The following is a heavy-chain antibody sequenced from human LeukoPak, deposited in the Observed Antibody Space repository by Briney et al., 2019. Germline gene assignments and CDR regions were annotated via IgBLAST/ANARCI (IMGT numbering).Heavy chain of an antibody. J-gene: IGHJ3*02. CDR3: SRGPTLGLDI. CDR2: INPNSGDT. Sequence: ASVKVSCKASGYTFTAYYIHWVRQAPGQGLERMGWINPNSGDTTLLQRFQGRVTMTREKSIITAYLELSTLTSDDTGFDYCSRGPTLGLDIWGQGTMVTVSS. CDR1: GYTFTAYY. V-gene: IGHV1-2*02.